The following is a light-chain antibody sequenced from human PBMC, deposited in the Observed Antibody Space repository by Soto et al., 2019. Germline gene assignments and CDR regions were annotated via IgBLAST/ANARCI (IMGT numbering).Light chain of an antibody. CDR1: SSDIGTSNI. J-gene: IGLJ2*01. Sequence: QSALTQPASVSGSPGQSVTISCTGTSSDIGTSNIVSWYQQHPGKAPKLIIYEVYNRPSRVSDRFSGSTSGNTASLTISGLQAEDEADDYCSYAGRGILLFGGGTKLTVL. CDR3: CSYAGRGILL. V-gene: IGLV2-23*01. CDR2: EVY.